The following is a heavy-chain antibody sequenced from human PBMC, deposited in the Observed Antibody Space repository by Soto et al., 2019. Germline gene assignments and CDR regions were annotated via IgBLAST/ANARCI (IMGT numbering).Heavy chain of an antibody. D-gene: IGHD3-3*01. CDR3: ARTIFGDYYYYGMDV. CDR2: ISGSGGST. Sequence: GGSLRLSCAASGSTFSSYAMSWVRQAPGKGLEWVSAISGSGGSTYYADSVKGRFTISRDNSKNTLYLQMNSLRAADTAVYYCARTIFGDYYYYGMDVWGQGTTVTVSS. CDR1: GSTFSSYA. J-gene: IGHJ6*02. V-gene: IGHV3-23*01.